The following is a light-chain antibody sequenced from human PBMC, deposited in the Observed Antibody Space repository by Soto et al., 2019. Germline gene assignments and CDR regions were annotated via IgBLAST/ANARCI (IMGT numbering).Light chain of an antibody. J-gene: IGLJ1*01. V-gene: IGLV2-14*01. CDR1: SSDIGAYNY. CDR3: SSYASNKTLL. CDR2: EVI. Sequence: QSALTQPASVSECPGQSITVSCTGTSSDIGAYNYVAWYQQHPGKAPKLLIYEVINRPSGVSNRFSGSKSGYTASLTISGLQAEDEADYYCSSYASNKTLLFGPGTKVTVL.